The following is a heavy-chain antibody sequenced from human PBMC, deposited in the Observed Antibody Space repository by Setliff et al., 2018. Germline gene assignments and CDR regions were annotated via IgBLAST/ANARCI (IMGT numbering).Heavy chain of an antibody. Sequence: QPGGSLRLSCAASGFTFNTYAMSWVRQAPGKRLEWVSTITYNSDRTYYADADSVKGRFTISRDNSKNSLYLQMNSLRAEDTAVYYCARDRISRYYDSGAHAFDIWGQGTMVTV. V-gene: IGHV3-23*01. CDR3: ARDRISRYYDSGAHAFDI. CDR2: ITYNSDRT. CDR1: GFTFNTYA. D-gene: IGHD3-22*01. J-gene: IGHJ3*02.